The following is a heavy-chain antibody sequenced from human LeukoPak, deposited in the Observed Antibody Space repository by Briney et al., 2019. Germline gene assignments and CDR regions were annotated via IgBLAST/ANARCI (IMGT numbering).Heavy chain of an antibody. CDR2: ISYDGSNK. J-gene: IGHJ4*02. CDR1: GFTFSSYG. Sequence: GGSLRLSCAVSGFTFSSYGMHWVRQAPGKGLEWVAVISYDGSNKYYADFVKGRFTISRDNSKNTLYLQMNSLGAEDTAGYYCAKERRFGVIDYWGQGTLVTVSS. V-gene: IGHV3-30*18. CDR3: AKERRFGVIDY. D-gene: IGHD3-10*01.